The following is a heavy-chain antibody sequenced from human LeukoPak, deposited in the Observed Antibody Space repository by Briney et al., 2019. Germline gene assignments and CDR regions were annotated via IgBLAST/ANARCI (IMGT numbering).Heavy chain of an antibody. CDR2: IYYSGST. Sequence: PSETLSLTCTVSGGSISSYYWSWIRQPPGKGLEWIGYIYYSGSTNYNPSLKSRVTISVDTSKNQFSLKLSSVTAADTAVYYCAREQPGPTYYYYGMDVWGQGTTVTVSS. CDR1: GGSISSYY. CDR3: AREQPGPTYYYYGMDV. J-gene: IGHJ6*02. D-gene: IGHD1-26*01. V-gene: IGHV4-59*01.